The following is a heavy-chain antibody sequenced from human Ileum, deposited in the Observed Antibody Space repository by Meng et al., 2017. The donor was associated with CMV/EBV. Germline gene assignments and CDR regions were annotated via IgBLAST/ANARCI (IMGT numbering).Heavy chain of an antibody. J-gene: IGHJ1*01. D-gene: IGHD6-19*01. Sequence: ASVKVSCKASGYTFTSYDINWVRQATGQGLEWMGWMNPNSGNTGYAQKFQGRVTMTRNTSISTAYMELSSLRSEDTAVYYCARAGIAVAGTRYFQHWGQGTLVTVSS. V-gene: IGHV1-8*01. CDR2: MNPNSGNT. CDR1: GYTFTSYD. CDR3: ARAGIAVAGTRYFQH.